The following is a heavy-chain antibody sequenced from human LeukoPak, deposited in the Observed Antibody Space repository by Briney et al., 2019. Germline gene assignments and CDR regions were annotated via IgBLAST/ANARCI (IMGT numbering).Heavy chain of an antibody. CDR2: INHSGST. CDR3: ARGQRDRVGATMGRHFDY. Sequence: SETLSLTCAVYGGSFSGYYWSWIRQPPGKGLEWIGEINHSGSTNYSPSLKSRVTISVDTSKNQFSLKLSSVTAADTAVYYCARGQRDRVGATMGRHFDYWGQGTLVTVSS. D-gene: IGHD1-26*01. J-gene: IGHJ4*02. V-gene: IGHV4-34*01. CDR1: GGSFSGYY.